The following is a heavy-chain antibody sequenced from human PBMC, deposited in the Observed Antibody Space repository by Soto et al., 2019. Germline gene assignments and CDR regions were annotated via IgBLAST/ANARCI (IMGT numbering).Heavy chain of an antibody. CDR2: INDSGDI. J-gene: IGHJ6*03. CDR3: ARGLILRFGELSRRGGYYYYMDV. CDR1: GGSFSGYQ. V-gene: IGHV4-34*02. Sequence: QVQLQQWGAGLLKPSETLSLTCAVYGGSFSGYQWSWIRQTPGKGLEWIGGINDSGDINYNPSLKSRVTILVDAAKKQISLKLSSVTAADTAVYYCARGLILRFGELSRRGGYYYYMDVWGKGTTVTVSS. D-gene: IGHD3-10*01.